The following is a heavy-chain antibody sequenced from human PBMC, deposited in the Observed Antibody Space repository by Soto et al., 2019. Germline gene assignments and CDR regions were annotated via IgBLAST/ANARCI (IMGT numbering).Heavy chain of an antibody. Sequence: QVTLKESGPVLVKPTETLTLTCSVSGFSLSNTRMGVSWIRQPPGKALEWLAHIFSNDEKSYSTSLKSRLTISKDTSKSQVVLTMTNMYPVDTATYSCARSRGFGEVSKAFDIWCQGTMVTVSS. CDR2: IFSNDEK. J-gene: IGHJ3*02. V-gene: IGHV2-26*01. CDR3: ARSRGFGEVSKAFDI. CDR1: GFSLSNTRMG. D-gene: IGHD3-10*01.